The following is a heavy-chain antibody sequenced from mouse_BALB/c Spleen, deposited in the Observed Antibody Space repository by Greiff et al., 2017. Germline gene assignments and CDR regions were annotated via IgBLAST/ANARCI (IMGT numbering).Heavy chain of an antibody. D-gene: IGHD1-1*01. J-gene: IGHJ2*01. V-gene: IGHV14-4*02. CDR3: KAYYYGSSYFDY. CDR2: IDPENGDT. Sequence: EVQLQQSGAELVRSGASVKLSCTASGFNIKDYYMHWVKQRPEQGLEWIGWIDPENGDTEYAPKFQGKATMTADTSSNTAYLQLSSLTSEDTAVYYCKAYYYGSSYFDYWGQGTTLTVSS. CDR1: GFNIKDYY.